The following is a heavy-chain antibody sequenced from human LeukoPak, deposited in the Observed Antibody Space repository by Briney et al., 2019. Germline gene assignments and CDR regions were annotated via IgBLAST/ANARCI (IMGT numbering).Heavy chain of an antibody. V-gene: IGHV1-24*01. CDR2: FDPEDGET. Sequence: GASVKVSCKVSGYTLTELSMHWVRQAPGKGLEWMGGFDPEDGETIYAQKYQGRVTMTEDTSTDTAYMELSSLRSEDTAVYYCATQQSLLEPRFDYWGQGTLVTVSS. J-gene: IGHJ4*02. CDR3: ATQQSLLEPRFDY. CDR1: GYTLTELS. D-gene: IGHD1-1*01.